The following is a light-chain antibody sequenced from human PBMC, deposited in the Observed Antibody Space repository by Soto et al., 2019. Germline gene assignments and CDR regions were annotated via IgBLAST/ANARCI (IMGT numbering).Light chain of an antibody. Sequence: EIVLTQSPGTLSVSPGERATLSCRASQSVSSNLAWYQQKPGQAPSLLIYGASTRATGIPARFSGSGSGTDFTLTISSLQSEDFAVYYCQQYNNWPRGFGGGTKVDIK. V-gene: IGKV3-15*01. CDR2: GAS. CDR3: QQYNNWPRG. J-gene: IGKJ4*01. CDR1: QSVSSN.